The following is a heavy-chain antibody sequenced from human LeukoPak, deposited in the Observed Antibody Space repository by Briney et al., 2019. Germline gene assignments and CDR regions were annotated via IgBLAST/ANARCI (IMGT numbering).Heavy chain of an antibody. V-gene: IGHV5-51*01. Sequence: GESLKISCKGSGYSFSSYWIGWVRQMPGKGLEWMGIIYPGDSDTRYSPSFQGQVTISADKSISTAYLQWSSLTASDTAMYYCARHRPYSSGWRHFDYWGQGTLVTVSS. J-gene: IGHJ4*02. CDR2: IYPGDSDT. CDR3: ARHRPYSSGWRHFDY. D-gene: IGHD6-19*01. CDR1: GYSFSSYW.